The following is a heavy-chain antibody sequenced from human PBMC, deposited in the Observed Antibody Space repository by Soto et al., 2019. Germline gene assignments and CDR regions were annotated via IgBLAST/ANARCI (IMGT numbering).Heavy chain of an antibody. V-gene: IGHV4-34*01. CDR1: GGSFSGNY. Sequence: SETLSLTCAVYGGSFSGNYWSWIRQPPGKGLEWIGKINQSGRTNYNPSLKSRVTISADTSKNQFSLKLSSVTAADTAVFYCARTSRDYDFWSGYSIYMDVWGKGTTVTVSS. CDR3: ARTSRDYDFWSGYSIYMDV. CDR2: INQSGRT. D-gene: IGHD3-3*01. J-gene: IGHJ6*03.